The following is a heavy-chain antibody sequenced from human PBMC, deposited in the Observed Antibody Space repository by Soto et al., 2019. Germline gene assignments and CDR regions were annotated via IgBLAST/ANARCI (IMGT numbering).Heavy chain of an antibody. J-gene: IGHJ4*02. Sequence: PGGSLRLSCAASGFTFSSYAMHWVRQAPGKGLEWVAVISYDGSNKYYADSVKGRFTISRDNSKNTLYLQMNSLRAEDTAVYYCAYSSTPLDYWGQGTLVTVPQ. D-gene: IGHD6-13*01. CDR2: ISYDGSNK. CDR1: GFTFSSYA. V-gene: IGHV3-30-3*01. CDR3: AYSSTPLDY.